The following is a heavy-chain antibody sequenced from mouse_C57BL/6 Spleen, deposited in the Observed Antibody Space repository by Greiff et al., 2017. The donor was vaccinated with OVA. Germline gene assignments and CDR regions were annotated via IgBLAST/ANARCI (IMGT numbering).Heavy chain of an antibody. D-gene: IGHD2-4*01. CDR3: ARTSYDYYRFAY. Sequence: EVKLMESGGGLVKPGGSLKLSCAASGFTFSDYGMHWVRQAPEKGLEWVAYISSGSSTIYYADTVKGRFTISRDTAKNTLFLQMTSLRSEDTAMYYCARTSYDYYRFAYWGQGTLVTVSA. CDR1: GFTFSDYG. V-gene: IGHV5-17*01. CDR2: ISSGSSTI. J-gene: IGHJ3*01.